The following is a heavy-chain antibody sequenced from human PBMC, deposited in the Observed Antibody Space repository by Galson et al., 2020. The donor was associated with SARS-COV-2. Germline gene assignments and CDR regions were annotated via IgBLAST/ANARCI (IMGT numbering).Heavy chain of an antibody. CDR3: ANTLSYYYGMDV. Sequence: GGSLRLSCAASGFSFTLHPMHWVRQAPAKGLEWVAVSSYDGSNKYYADSVKGRFTISRDNSKNTLYLQMNSLRAEDTAVYYCANTLSYYYGMDVWGQGTTVTVSS. D-gene: IGHD2-15*01. CDR2: SSYDGSNK. CDR1: GFSFTLHP. J-gene: IGHJ6*02. V-gene: IGHV3-30*18.